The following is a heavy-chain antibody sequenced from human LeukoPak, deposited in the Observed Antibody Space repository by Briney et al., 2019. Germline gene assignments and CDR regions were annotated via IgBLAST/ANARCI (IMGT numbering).Heavy chain of an antibody. V-gene: IGHV3-21*01. CDR2: IRSSSNYI. D-gene: IGHD4-17*01. Sequence: GGSLRLSCAASGFIFTIYSMNWVRQAPGKGLEWVSSIRSSSNYIYYADSVKGRFTISRDNAKNSLYLQMNSLRAEDTAVYYCATDPYGDYGDDDDGWGQGTLVTVSS. CDR3: ATDPYGDYGDDDDG. CDR1: GFIFTIYS. J-gene: IGHJ4*02.